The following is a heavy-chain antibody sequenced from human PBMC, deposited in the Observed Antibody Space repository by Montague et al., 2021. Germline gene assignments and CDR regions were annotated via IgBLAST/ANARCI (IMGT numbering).Heavy chain of an antibody. CDR3: ARGWQKRFDP. CDR2: SYYRPKWYN. D-gene: IGHD5-24*01. V-gene: IGHV6-1*01. J-gene: IGHJ5*02. CDR1: GDSVCGDEAR. Sequence: CAISGDSVCGDEARWNWVRQSPERDLEWLGRSYYRPKWYNEYAISVKSRITVNPDTSKNQFSLLLNSVTPEDTAVYYCARGWQKRFDPWGQGTLVTVSS.